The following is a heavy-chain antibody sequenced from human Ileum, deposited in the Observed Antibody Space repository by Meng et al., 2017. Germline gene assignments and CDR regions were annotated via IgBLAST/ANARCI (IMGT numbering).Heavy chain of an antibody. J-gene: IGHJ4*02. CDR2: IWYDGSII. D-gene: IGHD5-12*01. Sequence: GGSLKISCAASGFSFSTYGIHWVRQAPGKGLEWVAIIWYDGSIIEYADSVKGRFTISRDNSKNTVYLEMNSLRAEDTAMYYCARRYSTLSYFDYWGQGTLVTVSS. CDR1: GFSFSTYG. V-gene: IGHV3-33*01. CDR3: ARRYSTLSYFDY.